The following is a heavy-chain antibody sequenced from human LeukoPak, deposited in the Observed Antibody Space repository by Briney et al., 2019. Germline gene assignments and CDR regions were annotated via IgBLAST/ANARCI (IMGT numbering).Heavy chain of an antibody. D-gene: IGHD3-3*01. V-gene: IGHV3-11*04. CDR2: ISSSGSTI. CDR1: GFTFSDYY. Sequence: GGSLRLSCAASGFTFSDYYMSWIRQAPGKGLEWVSYISSSGSTIYYADSVKGRFTISRDNAKNSLYLQMNSLRAEDTAVYYCARFHYDFPDYYYYYMDVWGKGTTVTVSS. CDR3: ARFHYDFPDYYYYYMDV. J-gene: IGHJ6*03.